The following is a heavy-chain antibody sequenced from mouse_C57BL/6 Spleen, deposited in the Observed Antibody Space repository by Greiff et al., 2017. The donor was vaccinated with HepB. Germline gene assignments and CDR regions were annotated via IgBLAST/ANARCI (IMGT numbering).Heavy chain of an antibody. CDR2: IYPGDGDT. V-gene: IGHV1-82*01. CDR1: GYAFSSSW. CDR3: ARGGNGYYGWYFDV. Sequence: VKLMESGPELVKPGASVKISCKASGYAFSSSWMNWVKQRPGKGLEWIGRIYPGDGDTNYNGKFKGKATLTADKSSSTAYMQLSSLTSEDSAVYFCARGGNGYYGWYFDVWGTGTTVTVSS. J-gene: IGHJ1*03. D-gene: IGHD2-3*01.